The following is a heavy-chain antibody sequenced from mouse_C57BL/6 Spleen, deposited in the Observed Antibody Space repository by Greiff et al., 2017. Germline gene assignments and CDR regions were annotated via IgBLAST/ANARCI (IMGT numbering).Heavy chain of an antibody. V-gene: IGHV5-12*01. CDR3: ARQGGLGWFAY. CDR2: ISNGGGST. Sequence: EVKLMESGGGLVQPGGSLKLSCAASGFTFSDYYMYWVRQTPEKRLEWVAYISNGGGSTYYPDTVKGRFTISRDNAKNTLYLQMSRLKSEDTAMYYCARQGGLGWFAYWGQGTLVTVSA. J-gene: IGHJ3*01. D-gene: IGHD4-1*01. CDR1: GFTFSDYY.